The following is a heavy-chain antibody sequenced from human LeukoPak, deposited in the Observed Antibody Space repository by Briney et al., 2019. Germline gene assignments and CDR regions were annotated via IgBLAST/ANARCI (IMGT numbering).Heavy chain of an antibody. CDR3: AKSKYNWNDRAYFER. CDR2: ISNDGRGT. J-gene: IGHJ4*02. V-gene: IGHV3-30*18. Sequence: GTSLRLSCAASDFTFSSCGMYWVRQAPGKGLEWVAAISNDGRGTHYGDSVKGRFTISRDNSKNALYLQMNSLRADDTAMYHCAKSKYNWNDRAYFERWGQGTLVTVSS. CDR1: DFTFSSCG. D-gene: IGHD1-20*01.